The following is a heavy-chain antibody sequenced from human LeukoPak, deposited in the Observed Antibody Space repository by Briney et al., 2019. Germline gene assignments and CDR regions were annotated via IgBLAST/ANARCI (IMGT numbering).Heavy chain of an antibody. CDR3: ARGYGDHGNWFDP. Sequence: PGGSLRLSCAASGFTFSTYWMSWVRQAPGKGLEWVANIKQDGSEKFYVDSVKGRFTISRDNAKNSLFLQMNSLRAEDTAVYYCARGYGDHGNWFDPWGQGTLVTVSS. V-gene: IGHV3-7*05. CDR2: IKQDGSEK. CDR1: GFTFSTYW. J-gene: IGHJ5*02. D-gene: IGHD4-17*01.